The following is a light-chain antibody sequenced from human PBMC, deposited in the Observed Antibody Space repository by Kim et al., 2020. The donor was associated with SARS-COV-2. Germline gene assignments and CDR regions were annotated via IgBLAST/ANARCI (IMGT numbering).Light chain of an antibody. CDR1: QSVSSSY. Sequence: VLTQSPGTLSLSPGERATLSCRASQSVSSSYLAWYQQKPGQAPRLLIYAASSRAAGIPDRFSGSGSGTDFTLTISRLEPEDIALYYCQQYDSSLLTWGGGTKVEI. CDR2: AAS. CDR3: QQYDSSLLT. V-gene: IGKV3-20*01. J-gene: IGKJ4*01.